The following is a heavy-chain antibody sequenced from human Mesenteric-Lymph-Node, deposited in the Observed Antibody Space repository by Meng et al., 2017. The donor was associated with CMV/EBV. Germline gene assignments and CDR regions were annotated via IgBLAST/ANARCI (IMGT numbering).Heavy chain of an antibody. J-gene: IGHJ4*02. CDR2: INPNSGGT. CDR3: ARDRITGITSHDY. Sequence: ASVKVSCKASGYTFTGYYMHWVRQAPGQGLEWMGWINPNSGGTNYAQKFQGRVTMTRDTSISTAYMELSRLRSDDTAVYYCARDRITGITSHDYWGQGTQVTVSS. CDR1: GYTFTGYY. D-gene: IGHD1-7*01. V-gene: IGHV1-2*02.